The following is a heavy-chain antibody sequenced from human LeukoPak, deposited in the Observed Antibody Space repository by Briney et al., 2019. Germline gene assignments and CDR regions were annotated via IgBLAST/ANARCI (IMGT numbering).Heavy chain of an antibody. CDR1: GFNFSTYS. Sequence: GGSLRLSCAASGFNFSTYSMTWVRQAPGKGLEWVSYISSSSSIIYYADSMKGRFTISRDNAKNSLYLQMNSLRDEDTAVYYCAKPPGSSWPTGFDIWGQGTMVTVSS. CDR2: ISSSSSII. V-gene: IGHV3-48*02. J-gene: IGHJ3*02. CDR3: AKPPGSSWPTGFDI. D-gene: IGHD6-13*01.